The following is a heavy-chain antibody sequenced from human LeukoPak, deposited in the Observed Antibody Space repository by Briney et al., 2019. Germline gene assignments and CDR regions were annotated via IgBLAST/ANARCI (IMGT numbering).Heavy chain of an antibody. J-gene: IGHJ3*02. V-gene: IGHV6-1*01. CDR2: TYYRSKWYN. Sequence: SQTLSLTCAISGDSVSGNNAAWNWIRQSPSRDLEWLGRTYYRSKWYNDYAVSVKSRITINPDTSKNQFSLQLNSVTPEDTAVYYCARFGNLLTPQDAFDIWGQGTMVTVSS. CDR3: ARFGNLLTPQDAFDI. CDR1: GDSVSGNNAA. D-gene: IGHD1-14*01.